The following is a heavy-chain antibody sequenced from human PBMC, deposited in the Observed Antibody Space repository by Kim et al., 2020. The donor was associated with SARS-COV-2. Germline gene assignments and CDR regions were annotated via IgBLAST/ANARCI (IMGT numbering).Heavy chain of an antibody. Sequence: GRTYFADSVRGRFTISRDNSKKTLDLQMNSLKVEDTAIYYCAIGRGGDSYWGQGALVTVSS. CDR2: GRT. D-gene: IGHD2-21*02. CDR3: AIGRGGDSY. V-gene: IGHV3-23*01. J-gene: IGHJ4*02.